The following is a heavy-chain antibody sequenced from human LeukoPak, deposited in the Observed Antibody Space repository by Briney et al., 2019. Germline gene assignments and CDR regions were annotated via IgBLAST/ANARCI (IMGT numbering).Heavy chain of an antibody. CDR2: ISSSNTYT. CDR3: VKVLSRGGGPAMDV. Sequence: PGGSLRLSCAASGFTFSDYYMSWIRQAPGKGLEWVSYISSSNTYTNYAGTVKGRFTISRDNAKNTLYLQMNRLRAEDTAVYYCVKVLSRGGGPAMDVWGPGTTVTVSS. J-gene: IGHJ6*02. V-gene: IGHV3-11*05. CDR1: GFTFSDYY. D-gene: IGHD2-15*01.